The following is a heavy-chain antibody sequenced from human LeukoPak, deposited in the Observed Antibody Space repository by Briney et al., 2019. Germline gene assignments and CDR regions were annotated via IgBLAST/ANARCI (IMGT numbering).Heavy chain of an antibody. Sequence: GGSLRLSCAASGFTVSSNYMSWVRQAPGKGLEWVSVIYSGGSTFYADSVKGRFTISRDNSKNTLYLQMNSLRAEDTAVYYCARARSSYGYGDAFDIWGQGTMVTVSS. V-gene: IGHV3-53*05. CDR1: GFTVSSNY. D-gene: IGHD5-18*01. CDR2: IYSGGST. J-gene: IGHJ3*02. CDR3: ARARSSYGYGDAFDI.